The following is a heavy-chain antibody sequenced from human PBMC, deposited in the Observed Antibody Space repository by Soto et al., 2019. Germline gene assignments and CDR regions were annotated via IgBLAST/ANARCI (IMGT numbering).Heavy chain of an antibody. CDR1: RFTFSSYP. Sequence: EVQWLESGGGLVQPGGSLRLSCAAARFTFSSYPMSWVRHAPGKGLERVSGISGSGAGTHYADSVKGRFTSSRDNSKNTLYLQMNGLRAEDTAVYYCAKDLNPQESPLGYFDLWGRGTLVSVSS. D-gene: IGHD3-10*01. CDR2: ISGSGAGT. CDR3: AKDLNPQESPLGYFDL. J-gene: IGHJ2*01. V-gene: IGHV3-23*01.